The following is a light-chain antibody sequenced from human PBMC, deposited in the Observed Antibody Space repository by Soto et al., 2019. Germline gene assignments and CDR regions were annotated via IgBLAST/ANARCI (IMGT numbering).Light chain of an antibody. V-gene: IGLV2-11*01. CDR1: SSDVGAYNY. J-gene: IGLJ2*01. CDR2: DVT. Sequence: QSVLTQPRSVSGSPGQSVTISCTGTSSDVGAYNYVSWYQQHPGKAPKLMIYDVTKRPSGVPDRFSGSKSGNTASLTISGLQTEDEADYYCCSYAGASFVLFGGGTNLTVL. CDR3: CSYAGASFVL.